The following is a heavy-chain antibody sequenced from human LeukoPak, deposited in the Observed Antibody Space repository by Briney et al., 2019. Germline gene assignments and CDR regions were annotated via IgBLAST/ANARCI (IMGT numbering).Heavy chain of an antibody. D-gene: IGHD3-10*01. J-gene: IGHJ5*02. CDR3: ARNRYYYGSGNYGVPNWFDP. V-gene: IGHV4-39*01. CDR2: IYYSGST. CDR1: GGSISSNSYY. Sequence: SETLSLTCTVPGGSISSNSYYWGWIRQPPGKGLKWIGSIYYSGSTYYNPSLKSRVTISVDTSKNQFSLKLNSVTAADTAVYYCARNRYYYGSGNYGVPNWFDPWGQGTLVTVSS.